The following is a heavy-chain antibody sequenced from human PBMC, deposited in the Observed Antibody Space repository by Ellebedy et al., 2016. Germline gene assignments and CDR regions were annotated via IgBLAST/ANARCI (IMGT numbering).Heavy chain of an antibody. CDR2: IYSGGST. J-gene: IGHJ4*02. CDR1: GFTVSSNY. Sequence: GESLKISXAASGFTVSSNYMSWVRQAPGKGLEWVSVIYSGGSTYYSDSVKGRFTISRDNSKNTLYLQMNSLRAEDTAVYYCTTGLEWELLLDYWGQGTLVTVSS. V-gene: IGHV3-66*01. CDR3: TTGLEWELLLDY. D-gene: IGHD1-26*01.